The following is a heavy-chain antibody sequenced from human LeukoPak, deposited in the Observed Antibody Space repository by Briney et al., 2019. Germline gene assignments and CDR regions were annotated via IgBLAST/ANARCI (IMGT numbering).Heavy chain of an antibody. V-gene: IGHV1-46*01. J-gene: IGHJ5*02. CDR2: INPSGGST. Sequence: ASVNVSCKASGYTFTSYFMHWVRQAPGQGLEWMGLINPSGGSTGYAQRFQDRVNMIRDTSTSTVYMELSSLRSEDTAVYYCARRYCSSTSCHNNWFDPWGQGTLVTVSS. CDR3: ARRYCSSTSCHNNWFDP. CDR1: GYTFTSYF. D-gene: IGHD2-2*02.